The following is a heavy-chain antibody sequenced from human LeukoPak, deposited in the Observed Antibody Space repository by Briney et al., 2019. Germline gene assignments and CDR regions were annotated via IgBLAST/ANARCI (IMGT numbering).Heavy chain of an antibody. CDR3: ARDPPLLDAFDI. CDR1: GFTFSSYS. V-gene: IGHV3-21*01. J-gene: IGHJ3*02. CDR2: ISSSSSYI. Sequence: PGGSLRLSCAASGFTFSSYSMNWVRQAPGKGLEWVSSISSSSSYIYYADSVKGRFTISRDNAKNSLYLQMNSLRAEDTAVYYCARDPPLLDAFDIWGQGTMVTVSS.